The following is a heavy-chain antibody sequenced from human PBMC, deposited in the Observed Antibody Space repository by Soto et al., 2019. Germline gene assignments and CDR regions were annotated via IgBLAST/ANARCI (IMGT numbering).Heavy chain of an antibody. CDR3: VRDGTKTLRDWFDP. CDR1: GASISGFY. V-gene: IGHV4-4*07. J-gene: IGHJ5*02. D-gene: IGHD1-1*01. CDR2: IYATGTT. Sequence: LSLTCTVSGASISGFYWSWIRKSAGKGLEWIGRIYATGTTDYNPSLKSRVMMSVDTSEKQFSLKLRSVTAADTAVYYCVRDGTKTLRDWFDPWGQGISVTVSS.